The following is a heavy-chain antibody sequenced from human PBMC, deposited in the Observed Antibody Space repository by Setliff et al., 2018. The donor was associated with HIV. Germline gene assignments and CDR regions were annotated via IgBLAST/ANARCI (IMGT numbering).Heavy chain of an antibody. J-gene: IGHJ3*01. CDR2: ISYSGNTI. CDR3: AQGLL. Sequence: QPGGSLRLSCITSGLPFNGYTMNWVRQAPGRGLECISYISYSGNTIYYADSVKGRFTISRDNAKNSLFLQMDSLRAEDTAVYYCAQGLLWGQGTVVTVSS. CDR1: GLPFNGYT. V-gene: IGHV3-48*04.